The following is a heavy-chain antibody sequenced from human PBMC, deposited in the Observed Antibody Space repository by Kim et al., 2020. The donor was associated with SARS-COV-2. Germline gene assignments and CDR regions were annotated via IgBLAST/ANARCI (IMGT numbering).Heavy chain of an antibody. V-gene: IGHV3-30*07. CDR3: AREQYYYDSSAFDY. J-gene: IGHJ4*02. Sequence: AGKGGFTLSRDNSKNTLYLQMNSLRAEDTAVYYCAREQYYYDSSAFDYWGQGTLVTVSS. D-gene: IGHD3-22*01.